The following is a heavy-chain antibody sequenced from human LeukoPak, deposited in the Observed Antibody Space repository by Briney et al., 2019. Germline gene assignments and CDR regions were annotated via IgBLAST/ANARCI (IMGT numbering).Heavy chain of an antibody. J-gene: IGHJ6*02. V-gene: IGHV4-30-4*01. CDR2: IYYSGST. CDR3: ASTGKAKTYYGMDV. Sequence: ASQTLSLTCTVSGGSISSGDYYWRWIRQPPGKGLEWIGYIYYSGSTYYNPSLKSRVTISVDTSKNQFYLKLSSVTAADTAVYYCASTGKAKTYYGMDVWGQGTTVTVSS. CDR1: GGSISSGDYY.